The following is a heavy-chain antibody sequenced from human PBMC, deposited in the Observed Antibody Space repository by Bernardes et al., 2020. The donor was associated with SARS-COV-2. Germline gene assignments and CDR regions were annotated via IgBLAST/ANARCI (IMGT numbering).Heavy chain of an antibody. D-gene: IGHD2-15*01. CDR3: ARGPGWFYFDY. CDR2: INPHSGGT. CDR1: GYTLSDYY. V-gene: IGHV1-2*02. J-gene: IGHJ4*02. Sequence: ASVKVSCKASGYTLSDYYMHWVRQAPGQGLEWMGWINPHSGGTNYAQKFQGRVTVTRDTSITTAYMELSSLISDDTAVYYCARGPGWFYFDYWGLGTLVTVSS.